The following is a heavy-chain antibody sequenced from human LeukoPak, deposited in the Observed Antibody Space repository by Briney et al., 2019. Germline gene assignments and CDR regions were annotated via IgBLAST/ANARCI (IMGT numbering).Heavy chain of an antibody. CDR1: GGSFSGYY. CDR3: ARGSSSGSYYLDY. D-gene: IGHD3-22*01. J-gene: IGHJ4*02. Sequence: KASETLSLTCAVYGGSFSGYYWSWIRQPPGKGLEWIGEINHSGSTNYNPSLKSRVTISVDTSKNQFSLKLSSVTAADTAVYYCARGSSSGSYYLDYWGQGTLVTVSS. CDR2: INHSGST. V-gene: IGHV4-34*01.